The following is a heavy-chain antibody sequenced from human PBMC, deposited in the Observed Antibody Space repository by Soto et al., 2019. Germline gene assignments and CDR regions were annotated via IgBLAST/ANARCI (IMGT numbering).Heavy chain of an antibody. CDR3: ARMFDNYVNGNWFDP. V-gene: IGHV4-59*01. Sequence: QVQLQESGPGLVKPSETLSLTCTVSDGSIGSDYWSWIRQPPGQGLEGLGNIDYIGNTNYNPSLKSPATMSIDTSKNRFSLKLASVTTADTAVYYCARMFDNYVNGNWFDPWGQGTLGTVSS. CDR2: IDYIGNT. D-gene: IGHD3-10*02. CDR1: DGSIGSDY. J-gene: IGHJ5*02.